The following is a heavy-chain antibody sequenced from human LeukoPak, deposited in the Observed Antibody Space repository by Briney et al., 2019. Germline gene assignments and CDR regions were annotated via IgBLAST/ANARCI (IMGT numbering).Heavy chain of an antibody. Sequence: PGGTLRLSCAASGFTFSDYGMSRVRQAPGKGLEWVSIISGTAFSTYYADSVRGRFTISRDNSRNTLSLQMNSLRAEDTAVYYCAKDTGSGYDYFSYYYDYWGQGTLVTVSS. CDR2: ISGTAFST. CDR3: AKDTGSGYDYFSYYYDY. CDR1: GFTFSDYG. D-gene: IGHD5-12*01. V-gene: IGHV3-23*01. J-gene: IGHJ4*02.